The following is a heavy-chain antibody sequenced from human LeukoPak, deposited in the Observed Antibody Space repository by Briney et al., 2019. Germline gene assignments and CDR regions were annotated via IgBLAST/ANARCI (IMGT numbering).Heavy chain of an antibody. CDR3: ARDRWATAFFYY. Sequence: SETLSLTCTVSGGSISTYYWTWIRQPPGKGLEWIGYIFYSGSTNYNPSLKSRVTISVDPSKNQFSLSLNSVTAADTAVYYCARDRWATAFFYYWGQGTLVTVSS. V-gene: IGHV4-59*01. CDR2: IFYSGST. CDR1: GGSISTYY. J-gene: IGHJ4*02. D-gene: IGHD1-1*01.